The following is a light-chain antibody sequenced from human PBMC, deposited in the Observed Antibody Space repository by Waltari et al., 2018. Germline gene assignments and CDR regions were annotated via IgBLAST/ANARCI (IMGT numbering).Light chain of an antibody. CDR2: SAS. J-gene: IGKJ2*01. CDR1: QSISTY. CDR3: QQSYSAPPYT. V-gene: IGKV1-39*01. Sequence: DIQMTQSPSSLSASVGDTVIITCRASQSISTYLNWYQQRSGEAPKLLIYSASSLQGGVPSRFSGSGSGTDFTLTISSLEPEDFATYYCQQSYSAPPYTFGQGTKLDI.